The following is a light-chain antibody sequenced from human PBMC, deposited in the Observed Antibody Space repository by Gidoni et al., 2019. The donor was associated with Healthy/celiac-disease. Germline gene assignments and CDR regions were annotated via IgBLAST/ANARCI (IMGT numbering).Light chain of an antibody. CDR3: GTWDSSLSAV. J-gene: IGLJ2*01. Sequence: QSVLTPPPSVSAAPGQKVTISCSGSSSNIGNNYVSWYQQHPGTAPKLLIYDNNKRPSGIPDRFSGSKSGTSATLGITGPQTGDEADYYCGTWDSSLSAVFGGGTKLTVL. CDR1: SSNIGNNY. V-gene: IGLV1-51*01. CDR2: DNN.